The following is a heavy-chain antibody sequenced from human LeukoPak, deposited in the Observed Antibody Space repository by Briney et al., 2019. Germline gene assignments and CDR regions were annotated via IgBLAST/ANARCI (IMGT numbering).Heavy chain of an antibody. J-gene: IGHJ4*02. Sequence: SETLSLTCTVSGASISSYYWSWIRQPAGKGLEWIGHVSTSGSTNYNPSLKSRVTMSVDTSKNQFSLKLSSVTAADTALYYYARAPGGDFWCGSQYFFDYWGQGTLVTVSS. CDR3: ARAPGGDFWCGSQYFFDY. CDR1: GASISSYY. V-gene: IGHV4-4*07. D-gene: IGHD3-3*01. CDR2: VSTSGST.